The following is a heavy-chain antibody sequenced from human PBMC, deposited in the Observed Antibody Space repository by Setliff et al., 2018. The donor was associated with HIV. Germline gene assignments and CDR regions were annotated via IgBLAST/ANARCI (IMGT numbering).Heavy chain of an antibody. CDR3: AREARYQDRYYYYMDV. J-gene: IGHJ6*03. D-gene: IGHD1-20*01. V-gene: IGHV1-46*03. CDR2: INPSGGST. Sequence: GASVKVSCKASGYTFTSYYLHWVRQAPGQGLEWMGIINPSGGSTTYAQKFQGRVTMTRDTSASTVYMELSSLRSEDTAVYYCAREARYQDRYYYYMDVRGKGTTVTVSS. CDR1: GYTFTSYY.